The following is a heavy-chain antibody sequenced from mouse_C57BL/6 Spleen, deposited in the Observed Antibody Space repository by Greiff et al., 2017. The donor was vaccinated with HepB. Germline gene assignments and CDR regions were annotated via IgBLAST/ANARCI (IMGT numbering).Heavy chain of an antibody. Sequence: QVQLKQPGTELVKPGASVKLSCKASGYTFTSYWMHWVKQRPGQGLEWIGYINPSNGGTNYNEKFKSKATLTVDKSSSTAYMQLSSLTSEDSAVYYCAGITTVVAKGYYFDYWGQGTTLTVSS. CDR2: INPSNGGT. J-gene: IGHJ2*01. V-gene: IGHV1-53*01. CDR1: GYTFTSYW. CDR3: AGITTVVAKGYYFDY. D-gene: IGHD1-1*01.